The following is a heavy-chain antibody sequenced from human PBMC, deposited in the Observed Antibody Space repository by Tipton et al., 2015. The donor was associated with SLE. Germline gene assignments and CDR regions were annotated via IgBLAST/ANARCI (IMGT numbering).Heavy chain of an antibody. J-gene: IGHJ4*02. CDR3: ARDEANGAARRFDY. CDR2: INHSGST. Sequence: KPSETLSLTCAVYGGSFSGYYWSWIRQPPGKGLEWIGEINHSGSTNYNPSLKSRVTISVDTSKNQFSLKLSSVTAADTAVYYCARDEANGAARRFDYWGQGTLVTVSS. CDR1: GGSFSGYY. V-gene: IGHV4-34*01. D-gene: IGHD6-6*01.